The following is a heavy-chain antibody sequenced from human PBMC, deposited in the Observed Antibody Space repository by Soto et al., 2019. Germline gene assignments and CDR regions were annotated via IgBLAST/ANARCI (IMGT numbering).Heavy chain of an antibody. CDR1: GYTFTSYG. D-gene: IGHD2-2*01. Sequence: ASVKVSCTASGYTFTSYGISRVRKSPVQGLEWMGWISAYNGNTNYAQKLQGRVTMTTDTYKSTAYMELRSRRSDDKSVYYWARGGYCSRTSCRSLYDYGMDVWGQGTTVTVSS. CDR3: ARGGYCSRTSCRSLYDYGMDV. J-gene: IGHJ6*02. V-gene: IGHV1-18*01. CDR2: ISAYNGNT.